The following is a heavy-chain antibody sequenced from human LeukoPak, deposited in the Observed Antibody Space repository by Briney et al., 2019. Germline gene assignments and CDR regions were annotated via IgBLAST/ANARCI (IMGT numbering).Heavy chain of an antibody. CDR3: ARERGNWNGGMDV. V-gene: IGHV1-69*04. CDR2: IIPILGIA. J-gene: IGHJ6*02. D-gene: IGHD1-20*01. Sequence: AASVKVSCKASGGTFSSYAISWVRQAPGQGLEWMGRIIPILGIANYAQKFQGRVTITADKSTSTAYMELSSLRSEDTAVYYCARERGNWNGGMDVWGQGTTVTVSS. CDR1: GGTFSSYA.